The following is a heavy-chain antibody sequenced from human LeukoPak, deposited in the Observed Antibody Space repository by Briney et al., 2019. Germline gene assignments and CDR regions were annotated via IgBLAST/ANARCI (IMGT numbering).Heavy chain of an antibody. Sequence: SGTLSLTCAVSGGSISSSNWWSWVRQPPGKGLEWIGEIYHSGSTNYNPSLKSRVTISVDKSKNQFSLKLSSVTAADTAVYYCARQLYYDFWSGYYTDDYFDYWGQGTLVTVSS. CDR1: GGSISSSNW. CDR3: ARQLYYDFWSGYYTDDYFDY. CDR2: IYHSGST. D-gene: IGHD3-3*01. V-gene: IGHV4-4*02. J-gene: IGHJ4*02.